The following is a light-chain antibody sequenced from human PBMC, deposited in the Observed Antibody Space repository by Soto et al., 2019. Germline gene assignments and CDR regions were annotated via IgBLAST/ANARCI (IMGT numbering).Light chain of an antibody. V-gene: IGKV1-12*01. Sequence: DIRMRHSPAVLSASVIYRVTITCRASERINTYLAWYQQQPGKAPKLLIYAASSLQSGVPSRFSGSGSGTEFTLTISNLQPEDFATYYCQQANSPPLTFGGGTKVDI. CDR3: QQANSPPLT. CDR1: ERINTY. J-gene: IGKJ4*01. CDR2: AAS.